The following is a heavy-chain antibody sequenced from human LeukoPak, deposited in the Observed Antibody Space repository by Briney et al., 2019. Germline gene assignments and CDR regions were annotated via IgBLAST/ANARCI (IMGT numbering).Heavy chain of an antibody. Sequence: GGSLRLSCAASGFAFGSHWMHWVRQAPGKGLVWVARIESDASNTRYADSVKGRFTISRDNASKTLYLQMNSLRAEDTAVYYCTRDGSGSRIPFDYWGQGTLVTVSS. V-gene: IGHV3-74*01. J-gene: IGHJ4*02. CDR1: GFAFGSHW. D-gene: IGHD1-26*01. CDR3: TRDGSGSRIPFDY. CDR2: IESDASNT.